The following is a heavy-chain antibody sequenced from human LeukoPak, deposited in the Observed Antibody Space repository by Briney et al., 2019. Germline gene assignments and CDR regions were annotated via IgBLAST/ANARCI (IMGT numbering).Heavy chain of an antibody. CDR1: GYTFTGYY. CDR3: ARVFIRSSGYPGGGY. Sequence: ASVKVSCKASGYTFTGYYMHWVRQAPGQGLEWMGWINPNSGGTNYAQKFQGRVTMTRDTSISTAYMELSRLRPDDTAVYYCARVFIRSSGYPGGGYWGQGTLVTVSS. J-gene: IGHJ4*02. V-gene: IGHV1-2*02. D-gene: IGHD3-22*01. CDR2: INPNSGGT.